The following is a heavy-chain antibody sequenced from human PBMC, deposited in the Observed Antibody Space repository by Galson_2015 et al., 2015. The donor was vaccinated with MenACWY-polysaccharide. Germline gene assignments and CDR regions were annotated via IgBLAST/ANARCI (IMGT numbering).Heavy chain of an antibody. CDR2: IFHSGSN. V-gene: IGHV4-31*03. Sequence: PSLTCTVSGDSISSGAYYWRWIRQYPGTGLEWIGYIFHSGSNKNNPTLKSRVTILADTSKSQFSLKLTTVTAADTAVYYCAGIPSTMTSYGWFGPWGQGTLVTVSS. CDR1: GDSISSGAYY. D-gene: IGHD4-17*01. CDR3: AGIPSTMTSYGWFGP. J-gene: IGHJ5*02.